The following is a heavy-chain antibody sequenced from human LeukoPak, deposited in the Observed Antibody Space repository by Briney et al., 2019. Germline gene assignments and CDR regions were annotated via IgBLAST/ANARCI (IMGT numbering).Heavy chain of an antibody. V-gene: IGHV4-4*07. D-gene: IGHD3-10*01. J-gene: IGHJ5*02. CDR1: GGSISSYY. CDR2: IYTSGST. Sequence: SETLSLTCTVSGGSISSYYWSWIRQPAGKGLEWIGRIYTSGSTNYNPSLKSRVTMSVDTSKNQFSLKLSSVTAADTAVYYCARGVLLWFGESPQGWFVPWGQGTLVTVSS. CDR3: ARGVLLWFGESPQGWFVP.